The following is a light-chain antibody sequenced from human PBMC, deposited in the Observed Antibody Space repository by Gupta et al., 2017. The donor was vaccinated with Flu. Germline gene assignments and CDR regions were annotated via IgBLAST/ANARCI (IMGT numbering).Light chain of an antibody. CDR2: GAF. CDR1: QNISSRY. Sequence: EILLTQSPGTLPLSPGERGTLSCWASQNISSRYLAWYQQKFGQAPRLLMYGAFNRATGIPDRFSGSASGTDFTLTISRLEPEDFAVYYCHQHGSSPWTFGQGTKVEIK. V-gene: IGKV3-20*01. J-gene: IGKJ1*01. CDR3: HQHGSSPWT.